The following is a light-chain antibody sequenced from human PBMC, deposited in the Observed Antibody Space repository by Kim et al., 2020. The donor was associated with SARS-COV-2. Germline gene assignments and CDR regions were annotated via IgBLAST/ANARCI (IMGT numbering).Light chain of an antibody. Sequence: SGSVGDRVTITCRASQRISSWLAWYQQKPGKAPNLLIFAASSLQSGVPSRFSGSGSGTDFSLTISSLQPEDSATYYCQQANSFPYTFGQGTKLEI. CDR3: QQANSFPYT. CDR2: AAS. V-gene: IGKV1-12*01. CDR1: QRISSW. J-gene: IGKJ2*01.